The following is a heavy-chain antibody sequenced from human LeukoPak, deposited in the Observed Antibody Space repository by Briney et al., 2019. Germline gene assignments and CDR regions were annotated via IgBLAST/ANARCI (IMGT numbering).Heavy chain of an antibody. V-gene: IGHV3-48*04. Sequence: PGGSLRLSCAASGFTFSSYSMNWVRQAPGKGLEWVSYISGSGGTIYYADSVKGGFTISRDNAKKSLYMQMKSLRAEETAVCYCAELVITMIGGVWGKGTTVSISS. J-gene: IGHJ6*03. CDR1: GFTFSSYS. CDR3: AELVITMIGGV. D-gene: IGHD3-10*02. CDR2: ISGSGGTI.